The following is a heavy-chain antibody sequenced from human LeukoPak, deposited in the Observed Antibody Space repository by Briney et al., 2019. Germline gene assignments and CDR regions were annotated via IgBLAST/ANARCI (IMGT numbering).Heavy chain of an antibody. Sequence: QTLSLTCAISGDSVSSNSAGWNWIRQSPSRGLEWLGRTYYRSKWYNDYAVSVKSRITINPDTSKNRFSLQINSVTSEDTAVYYCARDLIVGASFDNWGQGTLVTVSS. CDR3: ARDLIVGASFDN. J-gene: IGHJ4*02. V-gene: IGHV6-1*01. CDR2: TYYRSKWYN. CDR1: GDSVSSNSAG. D-gene: IGHD1-26*01.